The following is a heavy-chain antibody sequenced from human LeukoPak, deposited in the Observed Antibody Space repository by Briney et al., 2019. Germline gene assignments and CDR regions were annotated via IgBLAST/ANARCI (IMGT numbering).Heavy chain of an antibody. J-gene: IGHJ4*02. D-gene: IGHD3-22*01. CDR3: ARGAQDYYDSSGYYYVDY. V-gene: IGHV3-30-3*01. CDR2: ISYDGSNK. CDR1: GFTFSSYA. Sequence: PGRSLRLSCAASGFTFSSYAMHWVRQAPGKGPEWVAVISYDGSNKYYADSVKGRFTISRDNSKNTLYLQMNSLRAEDTAVYYCARGAQDYYDSSGYYYVDYWGQGTLVTVSS.